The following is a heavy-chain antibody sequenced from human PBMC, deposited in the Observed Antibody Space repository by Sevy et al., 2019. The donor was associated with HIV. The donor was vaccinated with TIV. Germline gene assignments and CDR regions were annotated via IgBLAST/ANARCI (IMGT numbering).Heavy chain of an antibody. V-gene: IGHV3-30*04. CDR2: ISYNGRNQ. J-gene: IGHJ4*02. Sequence: GESLKISCAASGFSLSDHAVSWVRQTPGKGLEWLAVISYNGRNQYYADSVKGRFTISKDDSKNTLYLQVNSLRAEDTAVYYCARFVGYCSGGRCSIIDFWGQGTLVTVSS. CDR3: ARFVGYCSGGRCSIIDF. CDR1: GFSLSDHA. D-gene: IGHD2-15*01.